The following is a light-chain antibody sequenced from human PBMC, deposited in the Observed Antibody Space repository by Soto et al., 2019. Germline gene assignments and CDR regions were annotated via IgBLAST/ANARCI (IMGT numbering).Light chain of an antibody. Sequence: QSVLTHPASVSGSPGQSITISCTGTSSDVGSYKFVSWYQQHPGKAPKVLIYEVSKRPSGVFNRFSGSKSGNTASLTISGLQAEDEADYYCCSYAGSRIFVFGTGTKVTVL. CDR1: SSDVGSYKF. J-gene: IGLJ1*01. CDR3: CSYAGSRIFV. CDR2: EVS. V-gene: IGLV2-23*02.